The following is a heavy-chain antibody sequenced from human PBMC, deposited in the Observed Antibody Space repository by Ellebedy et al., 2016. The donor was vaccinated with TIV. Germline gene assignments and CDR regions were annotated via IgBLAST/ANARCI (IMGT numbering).Heavy chain of an antibody. CDR2: INVEGDEQ. V-gene: IGHV3-7*03. CDR3: ARGGGSSSWYWRF. J-gene: IGHJ4*02. Sequence: PGGSLRLSCAASEFTFSSYWIHWVRQTPGKGLEWVANINVEGDEQFYADSVRGRFTISRDNSKNSLYLQLSSLRADDSAQYYCARGGGSSSWYWRFWGQGAPVTV. D-gene: IGHD6-13*01. CDR1: EFTFSSYW.